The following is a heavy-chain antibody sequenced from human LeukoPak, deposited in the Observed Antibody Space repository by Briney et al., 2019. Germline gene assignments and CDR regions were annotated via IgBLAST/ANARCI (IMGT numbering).Heavy chain of an antibody. V-gene: IGHV4-59*08. Sequence: SETLSLTCTVSGGSISSYYWSWIRQPPGKGLEWIGYIYHSGSTNYNPSLKSRVTMSVVTSKNQFSLKFSSLTVADTSVYYCARSFGSGSYFDYWGQGTLVTVSS. CDR1: GGSISSYY. D-gene: IGHD3-10*01. CDR2: IYHSGST. J-gene: IGHJ4*02. CDR3: ARSFGSGSYFDY.